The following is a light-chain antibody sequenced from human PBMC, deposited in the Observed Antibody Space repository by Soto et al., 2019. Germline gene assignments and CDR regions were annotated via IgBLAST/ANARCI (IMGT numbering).Light chain of an antibody. CDR2: DAS. J-gene: IGKJ5*01. CDR3: QQRSNWPPLIT. V-gene: IGKV3-11*01. CDR1: QSVSSY. Sequence: EVVLTQSPATLSLSPGERATLSCRASQSVSSYLAWYQQKPGQSPRRLIYDASNRATGIPARFSGSGSGTDFTLTISSLEPEDFALYYCQQRSNWPPLITFGQGTRLEIK.